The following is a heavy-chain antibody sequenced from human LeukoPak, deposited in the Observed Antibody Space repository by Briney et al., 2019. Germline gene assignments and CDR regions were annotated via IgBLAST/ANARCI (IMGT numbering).Heavy chain of an antibody. J-gene: IGHJ3*02. V-gene: IGHV1-18*01. Sequence: ASVKVSCKASGYTFTSYGISWVRQAPGQGPEWVGWISAYNGNTNYAQKLQGSVTMTTDTSTSTAYMELRSLRSDDTAVYYCAADGGSGWPPGAFDIWGQGTMVTVSS. CDR3: AADGGSGWPPGAFDI. CDR1: GYTFTSYG. CDR2: ISAYNGNT. D-gene: IGHD6-19*01.